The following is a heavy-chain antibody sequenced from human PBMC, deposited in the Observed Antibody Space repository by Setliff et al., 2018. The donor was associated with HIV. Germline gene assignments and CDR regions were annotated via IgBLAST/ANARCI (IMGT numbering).Heavy chain of an antibody. CDR2: IYTSGST. CDR1: GGSISSYY. J-gene: IGHJ4*02. D-gene: IGHD4-17*01. V-gene: IGHV4-4*09. CDR3: ARSHDYGDDRRLDY. Sequence: ASETLSLTCTVSGGSISSYYWSWIRQPPGKGLEWIGYIYTSGSTNYNPSLKSRVTISVDTSKNQFSLKLSSVTAADTAVYYCARSHDYGDDRRLDYWGQGTLVTVSS.